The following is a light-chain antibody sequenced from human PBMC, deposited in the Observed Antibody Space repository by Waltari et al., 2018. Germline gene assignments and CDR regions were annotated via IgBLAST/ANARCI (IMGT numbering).Light chain of an antibody. CDR3: SAWDSSLNAWV. V-gene: IGLV10-54*01. J-gene: IGLJ3*02. CDR2: RNN. Sequence: QAGLTQPPSVSKGLRQTATRTCTGNSDNVGNQGAAWLQQHQGHPPKLLSYRNNNRPSGISERLSASRSGSTASLTITGLQPEDEADYYCSAWDSSLNAWVFGGGTKLTVL. CDR1: SDNVGNQG.